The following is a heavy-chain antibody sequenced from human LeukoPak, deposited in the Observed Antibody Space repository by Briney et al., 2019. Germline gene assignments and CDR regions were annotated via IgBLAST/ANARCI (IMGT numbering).Heavy chain of an antibody. CDR1: GGSISSYY. J-gene: IGHJ5*02. D-gene: IGHD2-2*01. V-gene: IGHV4-59*12. CDR3: ARGTGCSSTSCHQGWFDP. CDR2: IYYSGST. Sequence: SETLSLTCTVSGGSISSYYWSWIRQPPGKGLEWIGYIYYSGSTNYNPSLKSRVTISVDTSKNQFSLKLSSVTAADTAVYYCARGTGCSSTSCHQGWFDPWGQGTLVTVSS.